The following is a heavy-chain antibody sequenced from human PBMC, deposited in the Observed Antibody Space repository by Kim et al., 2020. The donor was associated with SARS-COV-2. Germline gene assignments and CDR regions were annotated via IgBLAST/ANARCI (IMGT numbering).Heavy chain of an antibody. CDR3: AKDQKQWLVFRPSYYFDY. Sequence: KGRFTISRDNSKNTLYLQMNSLRAEDTAVYYCAKDQKQWLVFRPSYYFDYWGQGTLVTVSS. D-gene: IGHD6-19*01. V-gene: IGHV3-30*02. J-gene: IGHJ4*02.